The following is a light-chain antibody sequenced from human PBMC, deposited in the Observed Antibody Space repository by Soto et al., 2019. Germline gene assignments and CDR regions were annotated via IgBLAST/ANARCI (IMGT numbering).Light chain of an antibody. V-gene: IGKV1-39*01. CDR1: RTINTY. Sequence: DVRMTQSPSYLSASVGDTITITCRASRTINTYVNWFQQKPGEPPRLMIYGASTFNDGVQSSFSGSGSGADFTLNISGLLTEDIASSHCQQTYRAITFGGGTKV. CDR2: GAS. J-gene: IGKJ4*01. CDR3: QQTYRAIT.